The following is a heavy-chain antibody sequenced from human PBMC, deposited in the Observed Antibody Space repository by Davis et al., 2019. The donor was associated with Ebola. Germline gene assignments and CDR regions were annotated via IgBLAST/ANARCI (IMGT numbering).Heavy chain of an antibody. CDR2: IYYSGST. Sequence: ESLKISCAASGFTFSDYYMSWIRQPPGKGLEWIGYIYYSGSTNYNPSLKSRVTISVDTSKNQFSLKLSSVTAADTAVYYCARDVKVWGQGTLVTVSS. CDR1: GFTFSDYY. J-gene: IGHJ4*02. V-gene: IGHV4-59*01. CDR3: ARDVKV.